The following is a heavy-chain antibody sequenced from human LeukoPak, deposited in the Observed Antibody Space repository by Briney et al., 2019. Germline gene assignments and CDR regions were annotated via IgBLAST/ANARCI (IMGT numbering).Heavy chain of an antibody. Sequence: ASVKVSCKASGYTFTGYYMHWVRQAPGQGLEWMGWINPNSGGTNYVQKFQGRVTMTRDTSISTAYMELSRLRSDDTAVYYCARDLSDGLIRAVADYYWGQGTLVTVSS. CDR3: ARDLSDGLIRAVADYY. CDR2: INPNSGGT. V-gene: IGHV1-2*02. CDR1: GYTFTGYY. D-gene: IGHD6-19*01. J-gene: IGHJ4*02.